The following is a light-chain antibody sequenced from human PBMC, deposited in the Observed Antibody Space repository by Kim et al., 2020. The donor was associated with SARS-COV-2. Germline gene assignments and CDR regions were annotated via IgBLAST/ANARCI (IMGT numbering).Light chain of an antibody. CDR1: SSEIGHANY. V-gene: IGLV2-14*04. Sequence: GQSITMSCTGSSSEIGHANYVSWYQQYPGRAPKLMIFNVAQRPSGISNRFSGSKSGDTASLTISGLQAEDEADYYCSSYTTSASYVFGTGTKVTVL. CDR2: NVA. CDR3: SSYTTSASYV. J-gene: IGLJ1*01.